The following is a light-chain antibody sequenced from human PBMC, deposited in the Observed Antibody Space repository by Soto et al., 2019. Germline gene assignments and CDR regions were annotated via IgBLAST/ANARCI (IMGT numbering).Light chain of an antibody. V-gene: IGLV2-14*01. J-gene: IGLJ2*01. CDR1: SSDVGVYSY. Sequence: QSALTQPASVSGSPGQSITISCTGNSSDVGVYSYVSWYQQHPGRAPKLMIYEVSNRPSGVSNRFSGSKSGNTASLTISGLQAEDEAEYYCSSYTSRKTVLFGGGTKLTVL. CDR3: SSYTSRKTVL. CDR2: EVS.